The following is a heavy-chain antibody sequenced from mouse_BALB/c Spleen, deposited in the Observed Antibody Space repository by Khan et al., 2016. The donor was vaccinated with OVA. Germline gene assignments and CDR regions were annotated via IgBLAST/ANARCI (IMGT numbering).Heavy chain of an antibody. CDR2: INSNGGST. Sequence: EVELVESGGGLVQPGGSLKLSCAASGFTFSSYGMSWVRQTPDKRLELVATINSNGGSTYYPDSVKGRVTISRDNAKNTLYLQMSSLKSEDTAMXYRPRMARKIYWGPGIPITVSS. V-gene: IGHV5-6-3*01. CDR3: PRMARKIY. CDR1: GFTFSSYG. J-gene: IGHJ2*01.